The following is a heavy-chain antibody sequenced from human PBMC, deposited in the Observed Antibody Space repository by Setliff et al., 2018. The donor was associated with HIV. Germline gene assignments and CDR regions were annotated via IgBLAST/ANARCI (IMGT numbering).Heavy chain of an antibody. Sequence: ASVKVSCKASGYTFTSYCIHWVRQAPGQGLEWLGLVNPSGGSTAYAQKFQGRVTISMDTSKNQFSLKLSSVTAADTATYYCLLDVPLILRTSPPLWGQGTPVTVSS. CDR2: VNPSGGST. J-gene: IGHJ4*02. V-gene: IGHV1-46*01. CDR1: GYTFTSYC. D-gene: IGHD1-7*01. CDR3: LLDVPLILRTSPPL.